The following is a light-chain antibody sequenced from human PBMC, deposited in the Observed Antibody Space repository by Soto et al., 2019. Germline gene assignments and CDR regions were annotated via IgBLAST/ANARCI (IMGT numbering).Light chain of an antibody. Sequence: EGLLTQSPCTLSLSPGDIGALSCRASQSVSDNNLAWYQLRPGQAPRLLIYGASRRATGIPDRFSGSGSGTDFTLTISGLEPEDFAVYYCQQFGSSLYTFGQGTKVDI. CDR1: QSVSDNN. CDR2: GAS. CDR3: QQFGSSLYT. J-gene: IGKJ2*01. V-gene: IGKV3-20*01.